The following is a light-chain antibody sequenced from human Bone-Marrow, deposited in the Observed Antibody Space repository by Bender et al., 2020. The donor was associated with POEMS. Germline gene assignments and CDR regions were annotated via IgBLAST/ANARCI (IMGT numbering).Light chain of an antibody. Sequence: QSALTQPASVSGSPGQSITISCTATSSDVGGYNLVSWYQQNPGKVPKLIIYEDTKRPSGVSNRFSGSRSGNTASLTISGLQADDEADYYCCSYAGSATLVFGGGTKLTVL. CDR2: EDT. V-gene: IGLV2-23*01. CDR3: CSYAGSATLV. J-gene: IGLJ3*02. CDR1: SSDVGGYNL.